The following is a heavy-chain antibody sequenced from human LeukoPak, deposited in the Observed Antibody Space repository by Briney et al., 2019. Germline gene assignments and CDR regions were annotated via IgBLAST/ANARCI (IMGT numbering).Heavy chain of an antibody. Sequence: GGSLRLSCTASGFTFSDYWMSWVRQAPGKGLEWVADINLHGTEKRYGDSVKGRFFISRDNARNSLFLQMNTLRPEDTAVYFCAREGGSGWYSGWFDPWGQGTLVTVSS. CDR3: AREGGSGWYSGWFDP. CDR1: GFTFSDYW. J-gene: IGHJ5*02. CDR2: INLHGTEK. V-gene: IGHV3-7*01. D-gene: IGHD6-19*01.